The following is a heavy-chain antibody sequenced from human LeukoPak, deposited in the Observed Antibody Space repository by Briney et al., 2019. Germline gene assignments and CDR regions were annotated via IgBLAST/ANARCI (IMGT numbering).Heavy chain of an antibody. CDR3: ARDLSLDYGSGSYEDY. D-gene: IGHD3-10*01. V-gene: IGHV3-48*03. CDR1: GFTFSSYE. Sequence: GGSPRLSCAASGFTFSSYEMNWVRQAPGKGLEWVSYISSSGSTIYYADSVKGRFTISRDNAKNSLYLQMNSLRAEDTAVYYCARDLSLDYGSGSYEDYWGQGTLVTVSS. J-gene: IGHJ4*02. CDR2: ISSSGSTI.